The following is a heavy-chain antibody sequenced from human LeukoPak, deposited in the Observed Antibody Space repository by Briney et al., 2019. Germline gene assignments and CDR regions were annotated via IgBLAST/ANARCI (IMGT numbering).Heavy chain of an antibody. J-gene: IGHJ5*02. CDR3: ARLYGGYCSGGSCYSGANWFDP. D-gene: IGHD2-15*01. CDR2: IYYSGST. V-gene: IGHV4-59*08. CDR1: GVSISSYY. Sequence: SETLSLTCTVSGVSISSYYWSWIRQPPGKGREWIGYIYYSGSTNYNPSLKSRVTISVDTSKNQFSLKLSSVTAADTAVYYCARLYGGYCSGGSCYSGANWFDPWGQGTLVTVSS.